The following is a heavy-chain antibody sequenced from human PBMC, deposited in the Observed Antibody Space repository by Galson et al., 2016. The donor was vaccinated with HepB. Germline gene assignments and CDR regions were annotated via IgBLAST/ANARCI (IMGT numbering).Heavy chain of an antibody. D-gene: IGHD6-19*01. V-gene: IGHV3-23*01. J-gene: IGHJ4*02. CDR3: AKDQKRRLLSPITVAGTDY. CDR2: ISGSGVIT. CDR1: GFTFSSYA. Sequence: SLRLSCAASGFTFSSYAMSWVRLAPGKGLEWVSAISGSGVITYYADSVKGRFTISRDNSKNTLYLQMNSLRAEDTAVYYCAKDQKRRLLSPITVAGTDYWGQGTLVTVSS.